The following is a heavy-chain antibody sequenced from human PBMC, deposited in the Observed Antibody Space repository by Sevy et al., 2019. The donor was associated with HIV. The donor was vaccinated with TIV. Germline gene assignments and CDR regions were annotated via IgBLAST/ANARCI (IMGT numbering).Heavy chain of an antibody. D-gene: IGHD2-15*01. V-gene: IGHV3-23*01. CDR1: GFTFSSYA. Sequence: GSLRRSCAASGFTFSSYAMNWVRQAPGKGLEWVSSISASGRSTYYADSVEGRFTISRDNSKNTLYLQMNSLRGDDTAVYYCAKGYCSGGSCPRDYYYYGMDVWGQGTTVTVSS. J-gene: IGHJ6*02. CDR2: ISASGRST. CDR3: AKGYCSGGSCPRDYYYYGMDV.